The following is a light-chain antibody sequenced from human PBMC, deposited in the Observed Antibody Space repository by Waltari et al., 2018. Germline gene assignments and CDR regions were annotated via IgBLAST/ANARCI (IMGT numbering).Light chain of an antibody. J-gene: IGLJ3*02. Sequence: QSALTQPRSVSGSPGQSVTIPFTGTGKDVAGHFFLSWYQHHPGKTPKCILYYVNELPAGVPDRVSGSKSGNSASLTISCLQAEDEAVYYCCSYAASRTWVFGGGTRLTVL. V-gene: IGLV2-11*01. CDR3: CSYAASRTWV. CDR2: YVN. CDR1: GKDVAGHFF.